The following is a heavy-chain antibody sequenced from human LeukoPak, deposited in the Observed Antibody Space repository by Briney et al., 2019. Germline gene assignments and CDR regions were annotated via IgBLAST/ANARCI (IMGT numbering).Heavy chain of an antibody. CDR2: ISANDGKT. CDR3: ARELHVERDDY. J-gene: IGHJ4*02. D-gene: IGHD1-1*01. Sequence: ASVKVSCKASGFVFTSYGFTGVRQAPGQGLEWMGWISANDGKTHYSEKHQGRVTMSTDTVTSTAYMELRSLRSDDTAVYYCARELHVERDDYWGQGTLVTVSS. CDR1: GFVFTSYG. V-gene: IGHV1-18*01.